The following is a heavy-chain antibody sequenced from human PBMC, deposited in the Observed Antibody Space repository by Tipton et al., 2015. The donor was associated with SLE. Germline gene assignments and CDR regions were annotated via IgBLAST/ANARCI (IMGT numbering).Heavy chain of an antibody. Sequence: SLRLSCAASGFTFSDFVMSWVRQAPGKGLEWVSAISGSGGSTYYADSVKGRFTISRDNSKNTLYLQMNSLRAEDTAVYYCAKDRVVRGGAFDIWGQGTMVTVSS. D-gene: IGHD3-10*01. V-gene: IGHV3-23*01. CDR2: ISGSGGST. CDR3: AKDRVVRGGAFDI. CDR1: GFTFSDFV. J-gene: IGHJ3*02.